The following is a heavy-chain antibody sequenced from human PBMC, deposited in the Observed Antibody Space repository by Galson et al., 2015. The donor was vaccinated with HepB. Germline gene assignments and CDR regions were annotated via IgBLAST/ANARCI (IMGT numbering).Heavy chain of an antibody. J-gene: IGHJ6*02. CDR3: ARGNGDYVLDYYYGMDV. D-gene: IGHD4-17*01. CDR2: INPNSGGT. Sequence: SVKVSCKASRYTFTNYYIHWVRQAPGQRLERMGWINPNSGGTNYAQKFQGWVTMTRDTSISTAYMELSRLRSDDTAVYYCARGNGDYVLDYYYGMDVWGQGTTVTVSS. CDR1: RYTFTNYY. V-gene: IGHV1-2*04.